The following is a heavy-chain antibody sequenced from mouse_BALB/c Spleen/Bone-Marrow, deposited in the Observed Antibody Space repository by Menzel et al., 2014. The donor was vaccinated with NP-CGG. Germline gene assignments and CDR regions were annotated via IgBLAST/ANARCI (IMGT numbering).Heavy chain of an antibody. CDR1: GFNIKDTY. CDR2: IDPANGNT. V-gene: IGHV14-3*02. Sequence: EVQLVESGAELVKPGASVKLSCSASGFNIKDTYMHWVKQRPEQGLEWIGRIDPANGNTKYDPKFQDKATITADTSSNTVDLQLSSLTFEDTAVYYCARQEFAIYWYFDVWGARTTVTVSS. J-gene: IGHJ1*01. D-gene: IGHD1-3*01. CDR3: ARQEFAIYWYFDV.